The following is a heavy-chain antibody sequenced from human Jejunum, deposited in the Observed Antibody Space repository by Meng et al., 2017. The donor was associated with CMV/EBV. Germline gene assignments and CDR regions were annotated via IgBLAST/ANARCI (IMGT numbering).Heavy chain of an antibody. V-gene: IGHV3-53*01. J-gene: IGHJ4*02. CDR1: GFTVSSNY. Sequence: SGFTVSSNYMRRVRQAPGKGLEWVSVIYSDGSTYYADSVKGRFTISRDNSKNTLYLQMNSLRAEDTAVYYCAKDKYGRSTLADYWGQGTLVTVSS. CDR2: IYSDGST. D-gene: IGHD6-6*01. CDR3: AKDKYGRSTLADY.